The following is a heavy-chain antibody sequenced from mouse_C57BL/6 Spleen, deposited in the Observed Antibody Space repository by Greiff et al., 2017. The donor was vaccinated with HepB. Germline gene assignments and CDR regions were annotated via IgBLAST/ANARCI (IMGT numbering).Heavy chain of an antibody. D-gene: IGHD2-3*01. J-gene: IGHJ1*03. CDR3: ASSSIYDGYPHWYFDV. CDR1: GFTFSSYT. V-gene: IGHV5-9*01. Sequence: EVQGVESGGGLVKPGGSLKLSCAASGFTFSSYTMSWVRQTPEKWLEWVATISGGGGNPYYPDSVKGRFTISRDNAKNTLYLQMSSLMSEDTALYYCASSSIYDGYPHWYFDVWGTGTTVTVSS. CDR2: ISGGGGNP.